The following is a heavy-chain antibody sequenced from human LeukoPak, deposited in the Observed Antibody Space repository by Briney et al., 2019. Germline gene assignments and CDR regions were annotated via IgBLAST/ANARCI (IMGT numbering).Heavy chain of an antibody. CDR3: ARHDGYCSGGSCGWFDP. Sequence: SETLSLTCTVSGGSISSSSYYWGWIRQPPGKGLEWIGSIYYSGSTYYNPSLKSRVTISVDTSKNQFSLKLCSVTAADTAVYYCARHDGYCSGGSCGWFDPWGQGTLVTVSS. J-gene: IGHJ5*02. D-gene: IGHD2-15*01. CDR1: GGSISSSSYY. CDR2: IYYSGST. V-gene: IGHV4-39*01.